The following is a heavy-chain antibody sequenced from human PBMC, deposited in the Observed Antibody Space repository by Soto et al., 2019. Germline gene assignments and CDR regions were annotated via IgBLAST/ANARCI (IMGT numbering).Heavy chain of an antibody. V-gene: IGHV3-30*04. CDR3: ARDRPPFDP. CDR1: GFTFSSYA. J-gene: IGHJ5*02. Sequence: QVQLVESGGGVVQPGRSLRLSCAASGFTFSSYAMHWVRQAPGKGLEWVAVISYDGSNQYYADSVKGRFTISRDNSNNTLYLQMDSLRVEDTAVYYCARDRPPFDPWGQGTLVTVSS. CDR2: ISYDGSNQ.